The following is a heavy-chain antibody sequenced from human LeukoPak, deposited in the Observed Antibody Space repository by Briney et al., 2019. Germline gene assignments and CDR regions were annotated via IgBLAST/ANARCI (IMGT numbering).Heavy chain of an antibody. J-gene: IGHJ6*02. D-gene: IGHD6-19*01. CDR2: IIPILGIA. CDR1: GGTFSSYA. V-gene: IGHV1-69*04. CDR3: ARDLDPGGYSSGFGGYYYYGMDV. Sequence: SVKVSCKASGGTFSSYAISWVRQAPGQGLEWMGRIIPILGIANYAQKFQGRVTITADKSTSTAYMELSSLRSEDTAVYYCARDLDPGGYSSGFGGYYYYGMDVWGQGTTVTVSS.